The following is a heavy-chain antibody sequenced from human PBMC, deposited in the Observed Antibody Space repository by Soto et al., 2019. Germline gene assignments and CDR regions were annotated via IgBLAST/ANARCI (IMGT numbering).Heavy chain of an antibody. Sequence: GGSLRLSCAASGFTFSSYGMNWVRQAPGKGLEWVSSISSSSSYIYYADSVKGRFTISRDNAKNSLYLQMNSLRAEDTAVYYCARDDYGGKNPVFDYWGQGTLVTVSS. CDR3: ARDDYGGKNPVFDY. CDR1: GFTFSSYG. V-gene: IGHV3-21*01. J-gene: IGHJ4*02. CDR2: ISSSSSYI. D-gene: IGHD4-17*01.